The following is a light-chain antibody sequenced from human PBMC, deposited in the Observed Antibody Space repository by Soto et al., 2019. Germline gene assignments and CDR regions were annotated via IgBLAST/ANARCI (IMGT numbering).Light chain of an antibody. CDR3: QQSYSTPLT. CDR1: QTITTY. Sequence: IQLTQSPTSLSAAFGYGVTITCRASQTITTYLNWYQQKPGEAPKLLIYAASSLQSGVPSRFSGSGSGTDFTLTISSLQPEDFATYYCQQSYSTPLTFGGGTKVDIK. CDR2: AAS. V-gene: IGKV1-39*01. J-gene: IGKJ4*01.